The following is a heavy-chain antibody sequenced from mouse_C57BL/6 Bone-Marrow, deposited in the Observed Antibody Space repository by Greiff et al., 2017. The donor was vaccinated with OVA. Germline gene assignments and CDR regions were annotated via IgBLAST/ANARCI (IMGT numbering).Heavy chain of an antibody. D-gene: IGHD2-2*01. Sequence: VQLQQSGAELVRPGASVKLSCKASGYTFTDYYISWVKQRPGQGLEWIARIYPGSGNIYYNEKFKGKATLTADKSSSTAYMQLSSLTSDDSAVYYGARSERLRDYFDYWGQGTTLTVSA. CDR2: IYPGSGNI. V-gene: IGHV1-76*01. J-gene: IGHJ2*01. CDR3: ARSERLRDYFDY. CDR1: GYTFTDYY.